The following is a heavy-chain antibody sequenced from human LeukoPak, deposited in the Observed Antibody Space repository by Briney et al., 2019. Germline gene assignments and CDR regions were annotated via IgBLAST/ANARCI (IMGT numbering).Heavy chain of an antibody. CDR3: ARAEWGSGYDLADYYYGMDV. V-gene: IGHV3-21*01. Sequence: GGSLRLSCAASGFTYSSYSMNWVRQAPGKGLEWVSSISSSSSYIYYADSVKGRFTISRDNAKNSLYLQMNSLRAEDTAVYYCARAEWGSGYDLADYYYGMDVWGQGTTVTVSS. CDR2: ISSSSSYI. CDR1: GFTYSSYS. D-gene: IGHD5-12*01. J-gene: IGHJ6*02.